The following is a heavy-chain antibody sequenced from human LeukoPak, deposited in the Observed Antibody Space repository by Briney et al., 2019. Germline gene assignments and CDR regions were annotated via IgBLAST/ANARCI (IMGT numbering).Heavy chain of an antibody. V-gene: IGHV4-39*07. Sequence: SETLSLTCTVSGGSISSSSYYWGWIRQPPGKGLEWIGSIYYSGSTYYNPSLKSRVTISVDTSKNQFSLKLSSVTAADTAVYYCARGSGYYSGADAFDIWGQGTMVTVSS. CDR1: GGSISSSSYY. CDR3: ARGSGYYSGADAFDI. J-gene: IGHJ3*02. CDR2: IYYSGST. D-gene: IGHD3-22*01.